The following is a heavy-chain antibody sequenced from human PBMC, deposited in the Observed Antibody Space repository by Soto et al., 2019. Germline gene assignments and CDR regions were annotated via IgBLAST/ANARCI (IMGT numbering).Heavy chain of an antibody. Sequence: ASVKVSCKASGYTFTSYGISWVRQAPGQGLEWMGWISAYNGNTNYAQKLQGRVTMTTDTSTSTAYMELRSLRSDDTAVYYCARVPITMVRGVIIPSPFDYWGQGTLVTVS. V-gene: IGHV1-18*01. CDR3: ARVPITMVRGVIIPSPFDY. CDR2: ISAYNGNT. CDR1: GYTFTSYG. D-gene: IGHD3-10*01. J-gene: IGHJ4*02.